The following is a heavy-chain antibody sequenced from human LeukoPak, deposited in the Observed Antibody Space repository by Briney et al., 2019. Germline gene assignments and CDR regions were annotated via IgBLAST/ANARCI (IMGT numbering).Heavy chain of an antibody. CDR2: INPNSGGT. CDR3: ARDRLRGNYGDYYFDY. D-gene: IGHD4-17*01. J-gene: IGHJ4*02. Sequence: GASVKVSCKASGYTFTGYYMHWVRQAPGQGLEWMGWINPNSGGTNYAQKLQGRVTMTRDTSISTAYMELSRLRSDDTAVYYCARDRLRGNYGDYYFDYWGQGTLVTVSS. V-gene: IGHV1-2*02. CDR1: GYTFTGYY.